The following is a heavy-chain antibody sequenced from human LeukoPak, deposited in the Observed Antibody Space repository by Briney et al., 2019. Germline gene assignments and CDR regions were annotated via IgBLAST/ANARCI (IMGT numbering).Heavy chain of an antibody. CDR1: GFTVITND. Sequence: PGGSLRLSCAASGFTVITNDMTWVRQAPGKGLEWVSVLYSDGNTKYADSVQGRFTIPRDNSKNTLYLEMNSLSPDDTAVYYCARGVEPLAANTLAYWGQGTLVTVSS. V-gene: IGHV3-53*01. CDR3: ARGVEPLAANTLAY. D-gene: IGHD1-14*01. CDR2: LYSDGNT. J-gene: IGHJ4*02.